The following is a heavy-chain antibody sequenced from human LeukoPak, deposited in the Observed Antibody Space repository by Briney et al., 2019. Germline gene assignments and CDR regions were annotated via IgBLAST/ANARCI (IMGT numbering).Heavy chain of an antibody. V-gene: IGHV5-51*01. CDR2: IYPGDSDT. J-gene: IGHJ4*02. CDR3: ARGYNWNYELFDY. D-gene: IGHD1-7*01. CDR1: GYSFTSYW. Sequence: GESLKISCKGSGYSFTSYWIGWVRQLPGKGLEWMGIIYPGDSDTRYSPSFQGQVTISADKSISTAYLQWSSLKASDTAMYYCARGYNWNYELFDYWGQGTLVTVSS.